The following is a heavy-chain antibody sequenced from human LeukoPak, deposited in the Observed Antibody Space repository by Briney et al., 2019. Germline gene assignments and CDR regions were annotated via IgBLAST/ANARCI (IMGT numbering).Heavy chain of an antibody. CDR1: GDFVSSKY. CDR3: ARDRSSGHYDY. V-gene: IGHV4-59*02. CDR2: SSYDGRT. J-gene: IGHJ4*02. Sequence: SETLSLTCTVSGDFVSSKYRSWIRQPPGKGLEYIGYSSYDGRTDYNPSLQSRVSISLDTSKNQFSLKLTSVTAADSAVYYCARDRSSGHYDYWGQGILVTVST. D-gene: IGHD3-22*01.